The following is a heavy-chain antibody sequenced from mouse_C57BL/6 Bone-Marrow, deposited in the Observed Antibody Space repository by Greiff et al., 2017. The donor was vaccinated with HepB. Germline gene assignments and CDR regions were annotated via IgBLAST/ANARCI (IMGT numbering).Heavy chain of an antibody. J-gene: IGHJ1*03. D-gene: IGHD1-1*01. V-gene: IGHV5-2*01. Sequence: EVKLVESGGGLVQPGESLKLSCESNEYEFPSHDMSWVRKTPEKRLELVAAINSDGGSTYNPDTMERRFIISRDNTKKTLYLQMSSLRSEDTALYYCARQKDYYNGSSYWYFDVWGTGTTVTVSS. CDR1: EYEFPSHD. CDR2: INSDGGST. CDR3: ARQKDYYNGSSYWYFDV.